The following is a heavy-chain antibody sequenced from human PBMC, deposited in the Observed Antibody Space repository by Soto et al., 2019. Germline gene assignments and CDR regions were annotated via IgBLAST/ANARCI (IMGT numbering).Heavy chain of an antibody. CDR3: ARHVWLES. CDR2: IHSDANT. V-gene: IGHV3-53*01. CDR1: GFNVSSNS. Sequence: GGSLRLSCAASGFNVSSNSMNWVRQAPGKGLEWLSLIHSDANTKYADSVKGRFTVSRDSSENKFYLQMNSLRAEDTAVYYCARHVWLESWGQGTLVNVS. J-gene: IGHJ5*01.